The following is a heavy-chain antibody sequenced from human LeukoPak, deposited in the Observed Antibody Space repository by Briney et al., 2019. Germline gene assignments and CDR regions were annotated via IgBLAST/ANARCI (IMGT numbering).Heavy chain of an antibody. CDR2: ISSSSSYI. D-gene: IGHD6-19*01. V-gene: IGHV3-21*01. CDR1: GFTFSSYS. CDR3: ARPYSSGLDAFDI. J-gene: IGHJ3*02. Sequence: PGGSLRLSCAASGFTFSSYSMNWVRQAPGKGLEWVSSISSSSSYIHYADSVKGRFTISRDNAKNSLYLQMNSLRAEDTAVYYCARPYSSGLDAFDIWGQGTMVTVSS.